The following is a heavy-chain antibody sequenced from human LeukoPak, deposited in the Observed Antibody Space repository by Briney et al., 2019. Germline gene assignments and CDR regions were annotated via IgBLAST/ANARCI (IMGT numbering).Heavy chain of an antibody. J-gene: IGHJ4*02. V-gene: IGHV6-1*01. CDR3: ARARRFGLNAKQVGLPDY. CDR1: GDSVSSNSAA. Sequence: SQTLSLTCAISGDSVSSNSAAWNWIRQSPSRGLEWLGRTYYRSKWYNDYAVSVKSRITINPDTSKNQFSLQLNSVTPEDTAVYYCARARRFGLNAKQVGLPDYWGQGTLVTVSS. CDR2: TYYRSKWYN. D-gene: IGHD3-10*01.